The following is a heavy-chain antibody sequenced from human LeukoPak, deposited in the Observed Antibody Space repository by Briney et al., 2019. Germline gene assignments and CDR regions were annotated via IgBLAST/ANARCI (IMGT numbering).Heavy chain of an antibody. CDR3: ARDGRRYCSSTSCPPDP. Sequence: SVKVSCKASGGTFSSYAISWVRQAPGQGLEWMGGIIPIFGTANYAQKFQGRVTITTDESTSTAYMELSSLRSEDTAVYYCARDGRRYCSSTSCPPDPWGQGTLVTVSS. J-gene: IGHJ5*02. CDR1: GGTFSSYA. V-gene: IGHV1-69*05. CDR2: IIPIFGTA. D-gene: IGHD2-2*01.